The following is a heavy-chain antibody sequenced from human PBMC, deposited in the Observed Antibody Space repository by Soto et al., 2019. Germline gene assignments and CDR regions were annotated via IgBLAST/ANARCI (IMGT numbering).Heavy chain of an antibody. V-gene: IGHV3-72*01. CDR1: GFTFSDHY. CDR2: TRNKANSYTT. Sequence: EVQLVESGGGLVQPGGSLRLSCEASGFTFSDHYMDWVRQAPGKGLEWVGRTRNKANSYTTEYAASVKGRFTISRDDSKNSLYLQMNSLKTEDTAVYYCARGATARTNYYYGLDAWGQGTTVTVSS. CDR3: ARGATARTNYYYGLDA. D-gene: IGHD1-1*01. J-gene: IGHJ6*02.